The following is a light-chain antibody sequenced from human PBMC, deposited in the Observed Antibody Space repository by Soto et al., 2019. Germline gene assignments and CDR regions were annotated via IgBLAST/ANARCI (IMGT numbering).Light chain of an antibody. Sequence: DIQMTQSPSSLTASVGDRVTITCRASQSISNYVSWYQQKPGKAPNLLIFGASSLQTGVPPRFSGSASGTDFTLTISSLQPEDFATYYCQQTFSSPRTFGQGTKVEIE. CDR2: GAS. CDR1: QSISNY. J-gene: IGKJ1*01. V-gene: IGKV1-39*01. CDR3: QQTFSSPRT.